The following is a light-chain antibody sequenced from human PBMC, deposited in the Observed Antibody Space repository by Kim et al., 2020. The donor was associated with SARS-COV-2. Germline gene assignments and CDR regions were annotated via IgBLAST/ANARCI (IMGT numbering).Light chain of an antibody. Sequence: AGQTASIPCSGDEWEYQYVSWYQQTPGQSPVFDVYQYIRRPSGIPERFAGSNSGNTATLTISGTQAMDEGDYFCQVWDSSTASYVFGTGTKVTVL. CDR3: QVWDSSTASYV. CDR1: EWEYQY. CDR2: QYI. J-gene: IGLJ1*01. V-gene: IGLV3-1*01.